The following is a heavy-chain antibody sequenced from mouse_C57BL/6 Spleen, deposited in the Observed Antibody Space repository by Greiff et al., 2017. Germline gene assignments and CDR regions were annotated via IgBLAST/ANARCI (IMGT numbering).Heavy chain of an antibody. J-gene: IGHJ1*03. Sequence: QVQLKQSVAELVRPGSSVKLSCKASGYTFTSYWMHWVKQRPIQGLEWIGNIDPSDSETHYNQKFKDKATLTVDKSSSTAYMQLSSLTSEDSAVYYCARGDYYGSSFWYFDVWGTGTTVTVSS. D-gene: IGHD1-1*01. CDR3: ARGDYYGSSFWYFDV. CDR2: IDPSDSET. V-gene: IGHV1-52*01. CDR1: GYTFTSYW.